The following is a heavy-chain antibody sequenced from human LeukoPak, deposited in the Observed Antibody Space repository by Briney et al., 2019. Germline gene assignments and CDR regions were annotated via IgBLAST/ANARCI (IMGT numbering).Heavy chain of an antibody. CDR1: GGTFSSYA. V-gene: IGHV1-69*13. D-gene: IGHD3-10*01. J-gene: IGHJ4*02. Sequence: SVKVSCKASGGTFSSYAISWVRQAPGQGLEWMGGIIPIFGTANYAQKFQGRVTITADESTSTAYMELSSLGSEDTAVYYCARDPADYYGSGSYADYWGQGTLVNVSS. CDR2: IIPIFGTA. CDR3: ARDPADYYGSGSYADY.